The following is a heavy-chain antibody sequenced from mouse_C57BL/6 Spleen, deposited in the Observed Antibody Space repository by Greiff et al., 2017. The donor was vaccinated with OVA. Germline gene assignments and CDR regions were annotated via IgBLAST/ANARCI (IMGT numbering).Heavy chain of an antibody. CDR2: ISSGSSTI. CDR3: ARPYYGNYEGYFDY. J-gene: IGHJ2*01. V-gene: IGHV5-17*01. Sequence: EVKLVESGGGLVKPGGSLKLSCAASGFTFSDYGMHWVRQAPEKGLEWVAYISSGSSTIYYADTVKGRFTISRDNAKNTLFLQMTSLRSEDTAMYYCARPYYGNYEGYFDYWGQGTTLTVSS. D-gene: IGHD2-10*01. CDR1: GFTFSDYG.